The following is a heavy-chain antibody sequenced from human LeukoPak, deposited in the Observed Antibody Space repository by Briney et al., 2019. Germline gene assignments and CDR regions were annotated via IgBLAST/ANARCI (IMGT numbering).Heavy chain of an antibody. CDR2: ISPGGGDI. V-gene: IGHV3-11*01. CDR1: GFTFTDYH. Sequence: GGSPRLSCAASGFTFTDYHMNWIRQAPGKGLEWISYISPGGGDIYFADSVKGRFTLSRDNAKNSLYLQVSSLTAEDTAVYYCASGRDIEVARPGGYFDHWGQGTLVTVSS. D-gene: IGHD6-19*01. CDR3: ASGRDIEVARPGGYFDH. J-gene: IGHJ4*02.